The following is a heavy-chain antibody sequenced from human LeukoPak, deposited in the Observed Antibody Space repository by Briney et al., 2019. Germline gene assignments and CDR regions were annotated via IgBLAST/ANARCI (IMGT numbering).Heavy chain of an antibody. J-gene: IGHJ5*02. V-gene: IGHV4-31*03. CDR3: ARGSGCSSTSCYTYWFDP. Sequence: SQTLSLTCTVSGGSISSGVYYWSWIRQHPGKGLEWIGYIYYSGSTYYNPSLKSRVTISVDTSKNQFSLKLSSVTAADTAVYYCARGSGCSSTSCYTYWFDPWGQGTLVTVSS. CDR1: GGSISSGVYY. D-gene: IGHD2-2*02. CDR2: IYYSGST.